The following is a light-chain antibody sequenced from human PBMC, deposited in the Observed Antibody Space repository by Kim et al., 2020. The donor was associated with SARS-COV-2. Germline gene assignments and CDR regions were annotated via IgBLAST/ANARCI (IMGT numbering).Light chain of an antibody. Sequence: ELTQPPSASGTPGQRVTISCSGSSSNIGSNYVYWYKQLPGTAPKLLIYRNNQRPSGVPDRFSGSKSGTSASLAISGLRSEGEADYYCAAWDDSLSGWVFGGASQLTVL. CDR3: AAWDDSLSGWV. V-gene: IGLV1-47*01. CDR1: SSNIGSNY. CDR2: RNN. J-gene: IGLJ3*02.